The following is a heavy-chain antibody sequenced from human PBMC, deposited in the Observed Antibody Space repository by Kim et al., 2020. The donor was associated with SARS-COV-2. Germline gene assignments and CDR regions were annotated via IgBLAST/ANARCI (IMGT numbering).Heavy chain of an antibody. CDR3: ARWNTIWFDP. D-gene: IGHD1-1*01. J-gene: IGHJ5*02. CDR1: GGSITNYY. V-gene: IGHV4-59*01. CDR2: IYYTGTT. Sequence: SETLSLTCTVSGGSITNYYGIWIRQPPGKGLEWIGYIYYTGTTNYNSSLESRVTMSVDASKNQFSLNLNSVTAADTAVYYCARWNTIWFDPWGQGTLVTVSS.